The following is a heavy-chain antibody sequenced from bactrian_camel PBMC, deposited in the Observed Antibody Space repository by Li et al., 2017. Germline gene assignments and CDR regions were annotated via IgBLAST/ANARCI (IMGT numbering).Heavy chain of an antibody. CDR1: ESIYSMYH. D-gene: IGHD2*01. CDR3: AAGDLAYCSGYSGSYTY. J-gene: IGHJ4*01. V-gene: IGHV3S53*01. CDR2: INGFGST. Sequence: HVQLVESGGDSVQAGGSLRLSCAASESIYSMYHMARFRQAPGQEREGVAFINGFGSTAYADPVKDRFTISKDNAENTLYLHMNSLKPEDTAMYYCAAGDLAYCSGYSGSYTYWGQGTQVTVS.